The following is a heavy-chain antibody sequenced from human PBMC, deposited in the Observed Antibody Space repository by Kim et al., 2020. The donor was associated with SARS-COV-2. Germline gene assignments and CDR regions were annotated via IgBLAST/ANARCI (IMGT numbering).Heavy chain of an antibody. CDR1: GVTVSSLY. D-gene: IGHD3-22*01. CDR2: LYPGGST. CDR3: SKEPEYASIGYYDS. Sequence: GGSLRLSCAASGVTVSSLYMSWVRQAPGKGLQWVSVLYPGGSTYYTDSVKGRFTISRDNSMNTLYLHIIGLRAEDTAVYYCSKEPEYASIGYYDSWGHGT. V-gene: IGHV3-66*01. J-gene: IGHJ5*01.